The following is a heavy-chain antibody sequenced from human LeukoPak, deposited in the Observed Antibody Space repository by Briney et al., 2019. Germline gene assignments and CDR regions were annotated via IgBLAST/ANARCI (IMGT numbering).Heavy chain of an antibody. V-gene: IGHV1-24*01. Sequence: GASVKVSCKVSGYTLTELSMHWVRQAPGKGLEWMGGFDHEDGETIYAQKFQGRGTMTEDTSTDTACMELSSLRSEDTAVYYCATYYGSGSYYKNWFDPWGQGTLVTVSS. J-gene: IGHJ5*02. CDR1: GYTLTELS. CDR3: ATYYGSGSYYKNWFDP. CDR2: FDHEDGET. D-gene: IGHD3-10*01.